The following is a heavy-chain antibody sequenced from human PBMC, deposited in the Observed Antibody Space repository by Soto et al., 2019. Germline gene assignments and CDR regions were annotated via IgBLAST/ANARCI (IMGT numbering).Heavy chain of an antibody. CDR2: INHSGIT. CDR3: ARGIPAASRGRTGRYNWFDP. J-gene: IGHJ5*02. V-gene: IGHV4-34*01. CDR1: GGSFSAYY. D-gene: IGHD2-2*01. Sequence: SETLSLTCAVYGGSFSAYYWTWIRQPPGKGLEWIGEINHSGITNYHPSLKSRVTISVDTSKNQFSLELSSVTAADTAVYYCARGIPAASRGRTGRYNWFDPWGQGTLVTVFS.